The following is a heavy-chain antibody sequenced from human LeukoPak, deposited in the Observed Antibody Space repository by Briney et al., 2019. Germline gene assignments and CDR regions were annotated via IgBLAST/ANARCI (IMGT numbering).Heavy chain of an antibody. Sequence: GGSLRLSCAASGVTFSSYGMHWVRQAPGKGLEWVALISSDGNDKLYGDSVKGRFTISRDNSKNTLYLQMNSLRAEDTAVYYCARVGDSSGYYYVAYYYYYMDVWGKGTTVTVSS. CDR2: ISSDGNDK. CDR1: GVTFSSYG. CDR3: ARVGDSSGYYYVAYYYYYMDV. J-gene: IGHJ6*03. D-gene: IGHD3-22*01. V-gene: IGHV3-30*03.